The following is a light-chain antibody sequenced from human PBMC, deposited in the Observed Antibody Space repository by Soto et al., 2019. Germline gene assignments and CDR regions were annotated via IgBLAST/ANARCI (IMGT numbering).Light chain of an antibody. CDR3: QQYYSYPGT. CDR1: QGISSY. J-gene: IGKJ1*01. CDR2: AAS. Sequence: AIRITQSPSSFSASTVDRVTLTFLASQGISSYLAWYQQKPGKAPKLLIYAASTLQSGVPSRFSGSGSGTDFTLTISCLQSEDFATYYCQQYYSYPGTCGKGTKGDIK. V-gene: IGKV1-8*01.